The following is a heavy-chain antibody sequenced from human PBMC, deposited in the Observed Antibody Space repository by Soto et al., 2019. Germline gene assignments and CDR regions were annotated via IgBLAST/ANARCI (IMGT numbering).Heavy chain of an antibody. CDR2: MYPGDSDT. CDR3: ARSLPFFDVLIYGLYFDY. CDR1: GYSFTTYW. J-gene: IGHJ4*02. Sequence: PGESLKISCKTSGYSFTTYWIGWVRQMHGKGLEWRGIMYPGDSDTRYNPSFEGQVIISADKSSTTAYLQWSGLKASDSVIYYCARSLPFFDVLIYGLYFDYWGQGAPVTVSS. V-gene: IGHV5-51*01. D-gene: IGHD3-9*01.